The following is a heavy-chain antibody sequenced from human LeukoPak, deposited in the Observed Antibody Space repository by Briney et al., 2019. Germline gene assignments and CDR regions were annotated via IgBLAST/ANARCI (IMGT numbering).Heavy chain of an antibody. D-gene: IGHD6-19*01. J-gene: IGHJ4*02. CDR2: ISYDGSNK. CDR3: AKELRQWLVLTRFEFDY. V-gene: IGHV3-30*18. Sequence: QPGGSLRLSCAASGFTFSSYGMHWVRQAPGKGLEWVAVISYDGSNKYYADSVKGRFTISRDNSKNTLYLQMNSLRAEDTAVYYCAKELRQWLVLTRFEFDYWGQGTLVTVSS. CDR1: GFTFSSYG.